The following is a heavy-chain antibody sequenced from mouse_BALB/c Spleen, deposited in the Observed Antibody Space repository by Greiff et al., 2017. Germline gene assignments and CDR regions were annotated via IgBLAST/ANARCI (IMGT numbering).Heavy chain of an antibody. Sequence: EVKLVESGGGLVQPGGSMKLSCVASGFTFSNYWMNWVRQSPEKGLEWVAEIRLKSNNYATHYAESVKGRFTISRDDSKSSVYLQMNNLRAEDTGIYYCTRRLRLRYFDYWGQGTTLTVSS. CDR2: IRLKSNNYAT. D-gene: IGHD1-2*01. J-gene: IGHJ2*01. CDR1: GFTFSNYW. CDR3: TRRLRLRYFDY. V-gene: IGHV6-6*02.